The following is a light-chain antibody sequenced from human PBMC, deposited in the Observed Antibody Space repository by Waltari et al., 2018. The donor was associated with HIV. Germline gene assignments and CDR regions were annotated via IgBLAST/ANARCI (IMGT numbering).Light chain of an antibody. CDR3: VGWDSSLSAYV. CDR1: SSNIENDN. V-gene: IGLV1-47*01. J-gene: IGLJ1*01. CDR2: KNF. Sequence: QSFLTQPPSASGTPGQTVTISCSGSSSNIENDNVYWYQQLPGMTPKLLIYKNFRRPSGSTDRFAASKSGTSASLTISGLRSADEADYYCVGWDSSLSAYVFGAGTKVAVL.